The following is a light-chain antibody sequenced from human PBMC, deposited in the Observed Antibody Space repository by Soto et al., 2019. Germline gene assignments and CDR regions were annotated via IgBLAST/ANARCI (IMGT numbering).Light chain of an antibody. CDR3: HRRYSTPCPRT. CDR1: QSISSY. J-gene: IGKJ3*01. V-gene: IGKV1-39*01. CDR2: AAS. Sequence: DLQMTQSPSSLSASVGDRVTITCRASQSISSYLNWYQQKPGKAPKLLIYAASSLQSGVPSRFSVSGSGTDTTLTISSRQLEDFETYYCHRRYSTPCPRTFGPGTKVDIK.